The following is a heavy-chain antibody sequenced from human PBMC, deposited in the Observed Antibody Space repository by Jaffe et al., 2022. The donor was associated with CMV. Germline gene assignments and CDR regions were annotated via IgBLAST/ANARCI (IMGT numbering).Heavy chain of an antibody. CDR1: GYTFTSYG. D-gene: IGHD5-12*01. Sequence: QVQLVQSGAEVKKPGASVKVSCKASGYTFTSYGISWVRQAPGQGLEWMGWISAYNGNTNYAQKLQGRVTMTTDTSTSTAYMELRSLRSDDTAVYYCARDLGSRQDIVATGDDYYYYYYMDVWGKGTTVTVSS. V-gene: IGHV1-18*04. CDR3: ARDLGSRQDIVATGDDYYYYYYMDV. J-gene: IGHJ6*03. CDR2: ISAYNGNT.